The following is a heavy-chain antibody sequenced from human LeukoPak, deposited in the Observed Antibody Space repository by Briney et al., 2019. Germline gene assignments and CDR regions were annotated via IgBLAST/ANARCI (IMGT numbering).Heavy chain of an antibody. V-gene: IGHV1-69*04. J-gene: IGHJ3*02. CDR1: GGTFSSYA. CDR3: VITGDPTGDSSGYYRLKNDAFDI. Sequence: ASVKVSCKASGGTFSSYAISWVRQAPGQGLEWMGRIIPILGIANYAQKFQGRVTITADKSTSTAYMELSSLRSEDTAVYYCVITGDPTGDSSGYYRLKNDAFDIRGQGTMVTVSS. CDR2: IIPILGIA. D-gene: IGHD3-22*01.